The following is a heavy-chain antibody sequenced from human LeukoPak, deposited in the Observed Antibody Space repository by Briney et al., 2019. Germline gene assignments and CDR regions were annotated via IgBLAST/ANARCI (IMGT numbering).Heavy chain of an antibody. V-gene: IGHV3-48*03. D-gene: IGHD1-26*01. J-gene: IGHJ4*02. CDR2: ISSSGSTI. CDR3: ACLIVGATPSFDY. Sequence: GGSLRLSCAASGFTFSSYEMIWVRQAPGKGLEWVSYISSSGSTIYYADSVKGRFTISRDNAKNSLYLQMNSLRAEDTAVYYCACLIVGATPSFDYWGQGTLVTVSS. CDR1: GFTFSSYE.